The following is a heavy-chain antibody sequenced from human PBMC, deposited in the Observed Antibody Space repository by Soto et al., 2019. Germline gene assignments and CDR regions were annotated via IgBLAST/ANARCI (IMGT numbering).Heavy chain of an antibody. J-gene: IGHJ4*02. D-gene: IGHD5-18*01. Sequence: GGSLRLSCAASGFNFSSFAMSWVRQAPGKGLEWVSGIYSGGSTYFADSVKGRFTISRDDSKNILYLQMNSLRAEDTAVYYCAKDSTAMVVPFDYWGQGTLVTVSS. V-gene: IGHV3-23*03. CDR2: IYSGGST. CDR3: AKDSTAMVVPFDY. CDR1: GFNFSSFA.